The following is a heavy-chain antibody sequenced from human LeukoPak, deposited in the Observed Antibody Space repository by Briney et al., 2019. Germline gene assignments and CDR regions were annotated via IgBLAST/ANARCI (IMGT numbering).Heavy chain of an antibody. Sequence: PSETLSLTCTVSGGSISSYYWSWIRQPPGKGLEWIGYIYYSGSTNYNPSLKSRVTISVDTSKNQFSLKLSSVTAADTAVYYCARHADIRGWFGELLFSCGMDVWGQGTTVTVSS. CDR2: IYYSGST. CDR1: GGSISSYY. J-gene: IGHJ6*02. D-gene: IGHD3-10*01. CDR3: ARHADIRGWFGELLFSCGMDV. V-gene: IGHV4-59*08.